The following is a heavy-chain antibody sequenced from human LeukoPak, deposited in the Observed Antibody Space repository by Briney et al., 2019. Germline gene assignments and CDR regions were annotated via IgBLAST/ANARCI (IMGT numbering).Heavy chain of an antibody. CDR1: GFTFNSYA. CDR3: AKHGGTAAAYRFDP. CDR2: ITGSGGST. J-gene: IGHJ5*02. Sequence: GGSLRLSCAASGFTFNSYAMGWVRQAPGKGLEWVSSITGSGGSTYYADSVKGRLTISRDNSKNTSYLQMNSLRVEDTAVYYCAKHGGTAAAYRFDPWGQGTLVTVSS. D-gene: IGHD6-25*01. V-gene: IGHV3-23*01.